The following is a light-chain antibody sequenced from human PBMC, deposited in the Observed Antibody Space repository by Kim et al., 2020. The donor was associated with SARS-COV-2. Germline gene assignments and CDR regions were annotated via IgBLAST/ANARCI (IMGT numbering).Light chain of an antibody. J-gene: IGKJ1*01. CDR3: QRYNNCPPWA. CDR1: QRSGSN. Sequence: FPGERGALSCRTGQRSGSNLAWYQQKPGQAPGLLLYGASTRATGIPARFSGSGCGTEFTLTISSLQSEDVAVDYCQRYNNCPPWAFGQGSKVDVK. V-gene: IGKV3-15*01. CDR2: GAS.